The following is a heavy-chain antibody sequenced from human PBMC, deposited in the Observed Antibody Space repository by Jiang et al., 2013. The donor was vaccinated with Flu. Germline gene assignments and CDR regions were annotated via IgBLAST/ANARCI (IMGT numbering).Heavy chain of an antibody. J-gene: IGHJ3*02. CDR1: DSPLMIMP. Sequence: GGLVQAWGSLRLSCAALDSPLMIMPCTGSGKLQGRAWSGSQVLVGIVVAIGYADSVKGRFTISRDNAKNSLYLQMNSLRAEDTALYYCAKDGGLARFLELGHAFDIWGQGTMVTVSS. V-gene: IGHV3-9*01. CDR2: LVGIVVAI. CDR3: AKDGGLARFLELGHAFDI. D-gene: IGHD3-3*01.